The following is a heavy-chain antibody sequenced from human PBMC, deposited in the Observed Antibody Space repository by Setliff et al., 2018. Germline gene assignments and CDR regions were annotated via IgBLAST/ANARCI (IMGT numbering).Heavy chain of an antibody. J-gene: IGHJ4*02. CDR3: ARDGAYCSGGSCYSFDY. D-gene: IGHD2-15*01. CDR2: IIPIFGTP. V-gene: IGHV1-69*13. Sequence: SVKVSCKASGDTFSTYALSWVRQAPGQGLEWMGGIIPIFGTPNYAQKFQDRVTITAGVSTSTAYMELSSLRSDDTAVYYCARDGAYCSGGSCYSFDYWGQGTPVTVSS. CDR1: GDTFSTYA.